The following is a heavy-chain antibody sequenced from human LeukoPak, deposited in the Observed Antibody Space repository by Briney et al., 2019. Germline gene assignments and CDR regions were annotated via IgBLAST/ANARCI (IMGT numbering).Heavy chain of an antibody. CDR3: ARRYSSSCRFRY. D-gene: IGHD6-13*01. CDR2: IYYSGST. Sequence: PSETLSLTCTVSGGSISSYYWSWIRQPPGKGLEWIGYIYYSGSTNYNPSLKSRVTISVDTSKNQFSLKLSSVTAADTAVYYCARRYSSSCRFRYWGQGTLVTVSS. J-gene: IGHJ4*02. V-gene: IGHV4-59*12. CDR1: GGSISSYY.